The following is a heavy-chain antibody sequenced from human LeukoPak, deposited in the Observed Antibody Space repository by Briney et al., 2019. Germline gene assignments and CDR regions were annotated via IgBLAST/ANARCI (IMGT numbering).Heavy chain of an antibody. V-gene: IGHV3-23*01. CDR1: GLTASHNVNNA. J-gene: IGHJ6*02. D-gene: IGHD2-21*01. CDR3: AKAPVWNYYYGLDV. CDR2: ITTSGST. Sequence: GGSLRLSCAASGLTASHNVNNAMSWVRHAPGKGLVWVSGITTSGSTYYADSVKGRFTISRENSNNTLYLHMDSLRAEDTAVYYCAKAPVWNYYYGLDVWGQGTTVTVSS.